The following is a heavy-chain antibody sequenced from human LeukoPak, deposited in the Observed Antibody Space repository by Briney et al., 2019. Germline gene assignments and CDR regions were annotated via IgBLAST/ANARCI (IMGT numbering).Heavy chain of an antibody. Sequence: SETLSLTCTVSGGSISSYYWSWIRQPAGKGLEWIGRIYTSGSTNYNPSLKSRVTISVDTSKNQFSLKLSSVTAADTAVYYCARGGGDYYDSSGPALSFDYWGQGTLVTVSS. CDR1: GGSISSYY. CDR3: ARGGGDYYDSSGPALSFDY. V-gene: IGHV4-4*07. D-gene: IGHD3-22*01. CDR2: IYTSGST. J-gene: IGHJ4*02.